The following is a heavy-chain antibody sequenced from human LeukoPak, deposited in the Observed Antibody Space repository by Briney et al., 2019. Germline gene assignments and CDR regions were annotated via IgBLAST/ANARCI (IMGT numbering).Heavy chain of an antibody. V-gene: IGHV3-74*01. Sequence: GGSLRLSCAASGFTFGSYWMHWVRQAPGKGLVWVSHIYSDGSSTSYADSVEGRSTISRDNAKNTLYLQMNSLRAEDTAVYYCARRELVGPRTYGMDVWGQGTTVTVSS. D-gene: IGHD1-26*01. J-gene: IGHJ6*02. CDR3: ARRELVGPRTYGMDV. CDR1: GFTFGSYW. CDR2: IYSDGSST.